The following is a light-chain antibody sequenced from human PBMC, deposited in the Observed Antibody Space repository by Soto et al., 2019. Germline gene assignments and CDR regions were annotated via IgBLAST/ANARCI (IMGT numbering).Light chain of an antibody. J-gene: IGLJ1*01. CDR2: EVS. CDR1: SADVGGYIY. CDR3: SSYTSSNTLV. Sequence: QSALTQPASVSGSPGQSITISCSGTSADVGGYIYVSWYLQYPGKAPKLMIYEVSNRPSGVSNRFSGSKSGNTASLTISGLRAEDEADYYCSSYTSSNTLVFGSGTKATVL. V-gene: IGLV2-14*01.